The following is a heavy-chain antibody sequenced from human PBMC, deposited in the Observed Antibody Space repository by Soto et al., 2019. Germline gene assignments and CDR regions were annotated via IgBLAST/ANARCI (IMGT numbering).Heavy chain of an antibody. CDR3: ARGLRYCSSTSCYTQNYYYGMDV. CDR1: GGSFSGYY. CDR2: INHSGST. V-gene: IGHV4-34*01. Sequence: PSETLSLTCAVYGGSFSGYYWSWIRQPPGKGLEWIGEINHSGSTNYNPSLKSRVTISVDTSKNQFSLKLSSVTAADTAVYYCARGLRYCSSTSCYTQNYYYGMDVWGQGTTVTVSS. D-gene: IGHD2-2*02. J-gene: IGHJ6*02.